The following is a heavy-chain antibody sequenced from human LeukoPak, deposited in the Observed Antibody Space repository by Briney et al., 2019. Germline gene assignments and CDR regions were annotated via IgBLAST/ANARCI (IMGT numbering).Heavy chain of an antibody. CDR1: GFTFSSYG. D-gene: IGHD2-2*02. J-gene: IGHJ4*02. V-gene: IGHV3-33*01. CDR3: ARDAGYIAYFDY. Sequence: GGSLRLSCAASGFTFSSYGMHRVRQAPGKGLEWVAIIWYDGSNEYYPDSVKGRFTISRDNSKNTLYLQMNSLRAEDTAVYYCARDAGYIAYFDYWGQGTLVTVSS. CDR2: IWYDGSNE.